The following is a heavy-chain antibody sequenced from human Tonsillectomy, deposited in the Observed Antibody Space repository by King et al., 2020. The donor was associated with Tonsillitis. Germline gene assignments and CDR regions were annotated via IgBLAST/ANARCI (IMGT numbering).Heavy chain of an antibody. CDR2: INHSGST. Sequence: VQLQQWGAGLLKPSETLSLTCAVYGGSFSGYYWSWIRQPPGKGLEWIGEINHSGSTNYNPSLKSRVTISVDTSKNQFSLKLSSVTAADTAVYYCARVLYYYGSGRFDPWGQGTLVTVSS. CDR1: GGSFSGYY. V-gene: IGHV4-34*01. D-gene: IGHD3-10*01. CDR3: ARVLYYYGSGRFDP. J-gene: IGHJ5*02.